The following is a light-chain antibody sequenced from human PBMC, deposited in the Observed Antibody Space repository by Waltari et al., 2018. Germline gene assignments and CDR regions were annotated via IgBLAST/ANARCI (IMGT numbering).Light chain of an antibody. CDR3: CSYAGGSTWV. Sequence: QSALTQPASVSGSPGQSITISCTGTSSDVGSYNLVFWYQQPPGKAPKRMLYDGSKRPAGVANRFSGSKSGNTASLTISGLQAEDEADYYCCSYAGGSTWVFGGGTKLTVL. CDR2: DGS. J-gene: IGLJ3*02. CDR1: SSDVGSYNL. V-gene: IGLV2-23*01.